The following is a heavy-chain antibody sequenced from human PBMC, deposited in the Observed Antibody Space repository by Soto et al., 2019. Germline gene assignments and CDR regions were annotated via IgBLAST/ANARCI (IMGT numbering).Heavy chain of an antibody. Sequence: GASVKVSCKASGYTFTGYYMHWVRQAPGQGLEWMGWINPNSGGTNYAQKFQGWVTMTRDTSISTAYMELSRLRSDDTAVYYCARGRLVTALTIPFDYWGQGTLVTVSS. D-gene: IGHD2-21*02. J-gene: IGHJ4*02. CDR1: GYTFTGYY. V-gene: IGHV1-2*04. CDR3: ARGRLVTALTIPFDY. CDR2: INPNSGGT.